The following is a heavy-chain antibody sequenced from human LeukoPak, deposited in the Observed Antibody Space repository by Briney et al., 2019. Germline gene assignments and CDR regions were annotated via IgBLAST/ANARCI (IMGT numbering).Heavy chain of an antibody. CDR1: GYTFTSYD. D-gene: IGHD2-21*01. V-gene: IGHV1-8*01. Sequence: ASVKVSCKASGYTFTSYDINWVRQATGQGLEWMGWMNPNSGNTGYAQKFQGRVTMTRNTSISTAYMELSSLRSEDTAVYYCARESPTPDYCGGDCYPLDYWGQGTLVTVSS. J-gene: IGHJ4*02. CDR2: MNPNSGNT. CDR3: ARESPTPDYCGGDCYPLDY.